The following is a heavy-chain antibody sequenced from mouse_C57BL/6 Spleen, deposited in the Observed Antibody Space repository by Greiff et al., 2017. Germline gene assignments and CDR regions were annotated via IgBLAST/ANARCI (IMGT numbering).Heavy chain of an antibody. D-gene: IGHD2-4*01. CDR1: GYTFTSYW. CDR3: ARCYYDYDDAMDY. Sequence: QVQLQQPGAELVKPGASVKMSCKASGYTFTSYWITWVKQRPGQGLEWIGDIYPGSGSTNYNEKFKSKATLTVDTSSSTAYMQLSSLTSEDSAVYYCARCYYDYDDAMDYWGQGTSVTVSS. V-gene: IGHV1-55*01. CDR2: IYPGSGST. J-gene: IGHJ4*01.